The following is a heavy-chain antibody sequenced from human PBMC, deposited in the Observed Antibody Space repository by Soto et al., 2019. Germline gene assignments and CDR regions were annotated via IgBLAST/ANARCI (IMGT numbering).Heavy chain of an antibody. CDR2: IKSKTDGGTT. J-gene: IGHJ6*02. CDR3: TTDRYYDSSGYYYYYYYGMHV. Sequence: PGGSLRLSCAASGFTFSNAWMSWVRQPPGKGLEWVGRIKSKTDGGTTDYAAPVKGRFTISRDDSKNTLYLQMNSLKTEDTAVYYCTTDRYYDSSGYYYYYYYGMHVWGQGTTVTVSS. V-gene: IGHV3-15*01. CDR1: GFTFSNAW. D-gene: IGHD3-22*01.